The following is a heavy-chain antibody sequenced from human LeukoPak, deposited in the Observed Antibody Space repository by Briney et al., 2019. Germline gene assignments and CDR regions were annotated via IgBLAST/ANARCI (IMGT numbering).Heavy chain of an antibody. V-gene: IGHV3-66*01. CDR3: ASRDKGYYYGMDV. CDR1: GSTVSSNY. CDR2: LYSSGVT. J-gene: IGHJ6*02. Sequence: GGSLRLSCAASGSTVSSNYMSWVRQAPGKGLEWVSLLYSSGVTYYAESVKGRFTISRDNSKNTLYLQMNSLRAEDTAVYYCASRDKGYYYGMDVWGQGTTVTVSS. D-gene: IGHD5-24*01.